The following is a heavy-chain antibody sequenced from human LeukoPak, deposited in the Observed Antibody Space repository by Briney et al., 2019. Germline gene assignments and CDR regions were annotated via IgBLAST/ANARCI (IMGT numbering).Heavy chain of an antibody. CDR3: ARDRHSYGFTLAA. V-gene: IGHV3-30*03. CDR2: ISYDGNAK. D-gene: IGHD5-18*01. CDR1: GFTFRGYG. J-gene: IGHJ5*02. Sequence: PGGSLRLSCEASGFTFRGYGMHWVRQSPGKGLEWVAVISYDGNAKAFADSVKGRFIISRDNPKNALFLQMNSLRPEDTGLYYCARDRHSYGFTLAAWGQGTPVIVSS.